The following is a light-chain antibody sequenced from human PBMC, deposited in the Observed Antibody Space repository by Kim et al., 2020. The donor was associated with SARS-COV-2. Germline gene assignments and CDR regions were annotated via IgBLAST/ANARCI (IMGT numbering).Light chain of an antibody. V-gene: IGLV3-21*04. CDR1: NIESKS. CDR2: YDS. J-gene: IGLJ1*01. Sequence: APGKTARVTCGGDNIESKSVHWYRQRPGQAPVLVISYDSDRPSGVPERLSGSNSGNTATLTISGVEAGDEADYFCQVWDNDSDHAVFGSGTKVTVL. CDR3: QVWDNDSDHAV.